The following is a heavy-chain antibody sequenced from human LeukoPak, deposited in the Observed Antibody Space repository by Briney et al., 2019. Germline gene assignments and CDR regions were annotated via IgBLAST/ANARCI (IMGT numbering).Heavy chain of an antibody. D-gene: IGHD5-18*01. V-gene: IGHV4-38-2*01. Sequence: SETLSLTCAVSGYSISSGYYWGWIRQPPGKGLEWIGSIYHSGSTYYNPSLKSRVTMSVDTSKNQFSLKLSSVTAADTAVYYCARTRIQLWLHAFDIWGQGTMVTVSS. CDR1: GYSISSGYY. J-gene: IGHJ3*02. CDR3: ARTRIQLWLHAFDI. CDR2: IYHSGST.